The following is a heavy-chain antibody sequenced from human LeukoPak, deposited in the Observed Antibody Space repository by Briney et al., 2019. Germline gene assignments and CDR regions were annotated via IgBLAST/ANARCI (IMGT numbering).Heavy chain of an antibody. V-gene: IGHV1-69*01. Sequence: GSSVKVSCKASGGTFSSYAISWVRQAPGQGLEWMGGIIPIFGAANYAQKFQGRVTITADESTSIAYMELSSLRSEDTAVYYCARGLYGAPDDYWGQGTLVTVSS. J-gene: IGHJ4*02. CDR2: IIPIFGAA. D-gene: IGHD2-2*02. CDR1: GGTFSSYA. CDR3: ARGLYGAPDDY.